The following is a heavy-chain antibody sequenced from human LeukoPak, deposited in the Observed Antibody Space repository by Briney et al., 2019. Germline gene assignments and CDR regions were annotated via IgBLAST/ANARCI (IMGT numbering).Heavy chain of an antibody. CDR2: IKRKTDGGTT. J-gene: IGHJ4*02. D-gene: IGHD6-19*01. CDR3: TTDHGWYPVY. V-gene: IGHV3-15*01. Sequence: GGPLTLFCTASGFTFSNAWMSWVRQATGKGLEWVVRIKRKTDGGTTDYAAPVKGRFTISRDDSKNTLYLQMNSLKTEDTAVYYCTTDHGWYPVYWGQGTLVRVSS. CDR1: GFTFSNAW.